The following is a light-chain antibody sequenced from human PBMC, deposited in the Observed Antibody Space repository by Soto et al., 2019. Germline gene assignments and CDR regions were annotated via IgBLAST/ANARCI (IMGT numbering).Light chain of an antibody. Sequence: ILMTQSPATVPAYPGERATLSCRASQSISNNLAWYQQKPGQATRLLICGASPRATGIPARFSGSGCGTEFTLTISSLQSEDFTVYYCQQYNNWPRTFGQGTKVDI. CDR2: GAS. J-gene: IGKJ1*01. CDR1: QSISNN. CDR3: QQYNNWPRT. V-gene: IGKV3-15*01.